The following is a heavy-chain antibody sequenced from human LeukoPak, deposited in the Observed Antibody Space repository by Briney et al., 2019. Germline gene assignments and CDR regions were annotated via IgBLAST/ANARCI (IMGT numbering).Heavy chain of an antibody. J-gene: IGHJ4*02. Sequence: PGRSLRLSCAASGFTFNSYGMHWVRQVPGKGLEGVALISYDGSNKHYADSVKGRFTISRDNSKNTLYLQMNSLRAEDTAVFYCAKGGARLHSYYFDYWGQGTLVTVSS. CDR1: GFTFNSYG. CDR2: ISYDGSNK. V-gene: IGHV3-30*18. CDR3: AKGGARLHSYYFDY. D-gene: IGHD1-26*01.